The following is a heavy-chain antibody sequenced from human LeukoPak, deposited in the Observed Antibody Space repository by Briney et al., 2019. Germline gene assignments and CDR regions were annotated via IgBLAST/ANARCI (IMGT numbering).Heavy chain of an antibody. V-gene: IGHV3-23*01. CDR1: GFTFSSYA. J-gene: IGHJ4*02. D-gene: IGHD4-23*01. CDR2: ISGSGGST. CDR3: AKGPAMTTVVTGGTFGGAFDY. Sequence: GGSLRLSCAASGFTFSSYAMSWVRQAPGKGLEWVSAISGSGGSTYYADSVKGRFTISRDNSKNTLYLQMNSLRAEDTAVYYCAKGPAMTTVVTGGTFGGAFDYWGQGTLVTVSS.